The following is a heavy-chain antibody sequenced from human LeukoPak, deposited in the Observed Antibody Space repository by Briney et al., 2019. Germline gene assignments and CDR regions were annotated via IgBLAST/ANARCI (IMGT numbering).Heavy chain of an antibody. J-gene: IGHJ4*02. CDR2: IRYDGSNA. CDR1: GFTFSDHG. Sequence: GGSLRLSCAASGFTFSDHGFHWVRQAPGKGLEWVAFIRYDGSNAYYAASVKGRFTISRDNSKNTLYLQMNSLRAEDTAVYYCARDFGDSGEDFDYWGQGTLVTVSS. V-gene: IGHV3-30*02. CDR3: ARDFGDSGEDFDY. D-gene: IGHD3-10*01.